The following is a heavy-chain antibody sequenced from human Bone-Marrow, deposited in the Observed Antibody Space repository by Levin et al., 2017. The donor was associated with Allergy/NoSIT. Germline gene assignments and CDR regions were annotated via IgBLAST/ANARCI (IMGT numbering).Heavy chain of an antibody. D-gene: IGHD1-26*01. CDR2: ISWDSDKI. CDR1: RFTFHDYA. Sequence: QAGGSLRLSCTASRFTFHDYAMHWVRQAPGKGLEWVSYISWDSDKIAYADFVKGRFTISRDNAKNSLYLQMNSLRPEDTALYYCAKADWRVGFTPFDSWGQGTLVTVSS. J-gene: IGHJ4*02. V-gene: IGHV3-9*01. CDR3: AKADWRVGFTPFDS.